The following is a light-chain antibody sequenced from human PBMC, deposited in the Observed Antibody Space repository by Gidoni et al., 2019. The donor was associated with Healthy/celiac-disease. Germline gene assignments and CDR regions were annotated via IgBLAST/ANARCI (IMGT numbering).Light chain of an antibody. V-gene: IGKV1-39*01. CDR1: QSISSY. Sequence: DIQMTPSPSSLSASVGDRVTITCRASQSISSYLTWYQQKPGKAPKLLIYAASSLQSGVPSWFSSSGSGTDYTLPISSLQPEDFATYYCQQSYSTPRYTFGQXTKLEIK. J-gene: IGKJ2*01. CDR3: QQSYSTPRYT. CDR2: AAS.